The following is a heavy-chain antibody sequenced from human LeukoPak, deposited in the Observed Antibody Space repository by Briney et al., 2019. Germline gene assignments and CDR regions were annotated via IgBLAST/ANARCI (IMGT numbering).Heavy chain of an antibody. J-gene: IGHJ4*02. V-gene: IGHV6-1*01. CDR2: AYYRSNWYN. CDR1: GDSVSSNSAA. CDR3: ARDHEATIDY. D-gene: IGHD5-12*01. Sequence: SQTLSLTCAISGDSVSSNSAAWNWIRQSPSRGLEWLGRAYYRSNWYNDYALSVNSRITINPDTSKNQFSLHLNSVTPEDTAVYYCARDHEATIDYWGQGTLVTVSS.